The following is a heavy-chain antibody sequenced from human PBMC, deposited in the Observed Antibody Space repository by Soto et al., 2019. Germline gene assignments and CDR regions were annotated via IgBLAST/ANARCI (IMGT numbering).Heavy chain of an antibody. Sequence: GSLRLSCAASGLNFTKHWMHWVRQAPGKGLVWVSRITSDGKSKAYAESVKGRFAISRDNAKNTVYLQMNGLTVEDTAVYYCARESGDWPLNWFDPWGQGTLVTVSS. D-gene: IGHD2-21*02. CDR1: GLNFTKHW. CDR3: ARESGDWPLNWFDP. V-gene: IGHV3-74*01. J-gene: IGHJ5*02. CDR2: ITSDGKSK.